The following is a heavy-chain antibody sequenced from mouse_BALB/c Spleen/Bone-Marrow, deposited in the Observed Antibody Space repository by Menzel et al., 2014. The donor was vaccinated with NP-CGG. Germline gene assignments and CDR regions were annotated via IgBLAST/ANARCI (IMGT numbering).Heavy chain of an antibody. Sequence: QVQLRQPGAELAKPGASVKMSCKASGYTFTNYWMHWVKRRPGQGLEWIGYINPSTGYTEYNQKFKDKATLTADKPSSTAYMQLSSLTSEDSAVYYCARGYQRILAYWGQGTLVTVSA. CDR3: ARGYQRILAY. CDR2: INPSTGYT. CDR1: GYTFTNYW. J-gene: IGHJ3*01. V-gene: IGHV1-7*01.